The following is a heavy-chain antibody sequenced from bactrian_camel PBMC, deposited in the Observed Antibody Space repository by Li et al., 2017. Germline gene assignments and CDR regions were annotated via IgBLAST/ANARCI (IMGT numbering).Heavy chain of an antibody. CDR3: AASSSLFPGFYLDRWGY. CDR1: GRTSDLSYA. J-gene: IGHJ4*01. D-gene: IGHD5*01. CDR2: IWLSRGNT. V-gene: IGHV3S60*01. Sequence: HVQLVESGGGSVEEGGSLRLSCSASGRTSDLSYAMGWFRQAPGKEREAVGCIWLSRGNTYYVDTVKGRFTISRDNAKNTVYLEMNGLKPEDAATYYCAASSSLFPGFYLDRWGYWGQGTQVTVS.